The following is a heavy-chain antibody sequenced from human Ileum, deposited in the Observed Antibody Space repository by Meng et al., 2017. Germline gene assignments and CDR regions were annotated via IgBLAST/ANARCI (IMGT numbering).Heavy chain of an antibody. Sequence: QVQLVQSRAEVKKPGASVPVSCTASGYTFTSTNYGISWMRQAPGQGLEWMGWVSTYNDDTNHVQKFQDRVTMTTDTSTSTVYMELGSLRSDDTAVYYCARDQIGDYVWDYWGQGTLVTVSS. J-gene: IGHJ4*02. D-gene: IGHD4-17*01. CDR2: VSTYNDDT. V-gene: IGHV1-18*01. CDR1: GYTFTSTNYG. CDR3: ARDQIGDYVWDY.